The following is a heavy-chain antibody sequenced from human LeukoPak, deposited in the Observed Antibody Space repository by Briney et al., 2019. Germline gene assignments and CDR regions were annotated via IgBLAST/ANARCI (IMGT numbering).Heavy chain of an antibody. CDR2: IYYSGST. Sequence: NPSETLSLTCTVSGGSISSYYWSCIRQPPGKGLEWIGYIYYSGSTNYNPSLKSRVTISVDTSKNQFSLKLSSVTAADTAVYYCAREVRGGGTLGYWGQGTLVTVSS. D-gene: IGHD2-15*01. CDR3: AREVRGGGTLGY. CDR1: GGSISSYY. J-gene: IGHJ4*02. V-gene: IGHV4-59*01.